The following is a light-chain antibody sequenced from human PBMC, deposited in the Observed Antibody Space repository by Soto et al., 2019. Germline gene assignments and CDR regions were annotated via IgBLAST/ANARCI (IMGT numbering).Light chain of an antibody. J-gene: IGKJ1*01. CDR2: DAS. V-gene: IGKV3-11*01. Sequence: EIVLTQSPATLSFSPGERATLSCRASQSVSTYLAWYQQKPGQAPRLLIYDASSRATGIPARFSGSGSGTEFTLTISSLEPEDFAVYYCQQRSSWPVTFGQGT. CDR1: QSVSTY. CDR3: QQRSSWPVT.